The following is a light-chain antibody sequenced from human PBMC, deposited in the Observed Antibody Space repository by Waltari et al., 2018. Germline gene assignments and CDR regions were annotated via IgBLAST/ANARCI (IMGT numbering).Light chain of an antibody. CDR1: SSDVGRYKL. Sequence: QSALTQPASVSGSPGQSITISCTGTSSDVGRYKLVSWYQQHPGKAPKLMIYEVSKRPSGVSNRFSGSKSGNTASLTISGLQAEDEADYYCCSYAGSSTHVVFGGGTKLTVL. V-gene: IGLV2-23*02. J-gene: IGLJ2*01. CDR3: CSYAGSSTHVV. CDR2: EVS.